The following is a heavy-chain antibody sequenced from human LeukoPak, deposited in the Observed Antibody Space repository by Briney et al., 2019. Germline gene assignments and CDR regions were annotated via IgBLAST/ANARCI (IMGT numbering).Heavy chain of an antibody. V-gene: IGHV4-4*07. CDR3: ARGKEMTRTSGYYSFDF. CDR2: VSDTGRA. Sequence: PSETLSLTCTVSIGSLNTYFWTWVRQPAGKGLEWIGRVSDTGRAYYNPSLESRATISLDTSKNQFSLKVASVTAADTAVYYCARGKEMTRTSGYYSFDFWGQGTLVSVSS. D-gene: IGHD3-9*01. J-gene: IGHJ4*02. CDR1: IGSLNTYF.